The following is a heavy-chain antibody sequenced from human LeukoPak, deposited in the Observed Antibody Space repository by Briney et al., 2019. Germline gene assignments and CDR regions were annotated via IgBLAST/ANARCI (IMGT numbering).Heavy chain of an antibody. J-gene: IGHJ4*02. Sequence: ASVKVSCKASGYTFTSYGINWVRQAPGQGLEWMGWISAYNGNTNYAQKLQGRVTMTTDTSTSTDYMEVRSLRSDDTAVYYCARGEGSGWYSGLDYWGQGTLVTVSS. CDR1: GYTFTSYG. CDR3: ARGEGSGWYSGLDY. D-gene: IGHD6-19*01. CDR2: ISAYNGNT. V-gene: IGHV1-18*01.